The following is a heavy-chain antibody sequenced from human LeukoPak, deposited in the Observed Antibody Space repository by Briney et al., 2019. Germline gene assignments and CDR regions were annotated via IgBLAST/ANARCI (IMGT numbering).Heavy chain of an antibody. CDR2: TRNKANSYTT. CDR1: GFTFSDHY. CDR3: ARDFLVDTAVDY. D-gene: IGHD5-18*01. V-gene: IGHV3-72*01. J-gene: IGHJ4*02. Sequence: GGSLRLSCAASGFTFSDHYMDWVRQAPGKGLEWVGRTRNKANSYTTEYAASVKGRFTISRDDSKNSLYLQMNSLKTEDTAVYYCARDFLVDTAVDYWGQGTLVTVSS.